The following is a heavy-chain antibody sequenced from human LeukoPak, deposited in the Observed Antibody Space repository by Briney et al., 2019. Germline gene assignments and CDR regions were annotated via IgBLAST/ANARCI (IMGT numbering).Heavy chain of an antibody. D-gene: IGHD1-26*01. Sequence: GGSLRLSCVASGFTLRSYSMHWVRQAPGKGLEWVSYISTSSYYIYYADSAKGRFTISRDDAKNSLYLQMNSLRAEDTALYYCARDASGSSTGLIDSWGQGTLVTVSS. CDR3: ARDASGSSTGLIDS. CDR1: GFTLRSYS. V-gene: IGHV3-21*01. CDR2: ISTSSYYI. J-gene: IGHJ4*02.